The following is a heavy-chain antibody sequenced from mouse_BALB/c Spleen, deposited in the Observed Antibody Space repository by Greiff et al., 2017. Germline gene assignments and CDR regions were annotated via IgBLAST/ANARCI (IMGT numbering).Heavy chain of an antibody. CDR1: GFSLTSYG. CDR2: IWSGGST. Sequence: QVQLQQSGPGLVQPSQCLSITCTASGFSLTSYGVHWVRQSPGKGLEWLGVIWSGGSTDYNAAFISRLSISKDNSKSQVFFTMNSLQANDTAIYYCASGGDGSSPAWFAYRGQGTLVTVSA. J-gene: IGHJ3*01. D-gene: IGHD1-1*01. V-gene: IGHV2-2*02. CDR3: ASGGDGSSPAWFAY.